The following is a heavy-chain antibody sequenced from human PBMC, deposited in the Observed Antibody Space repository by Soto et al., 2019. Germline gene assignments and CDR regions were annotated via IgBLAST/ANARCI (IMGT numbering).Heavy chain of an antibody. CDR3: ARCSPFQYGDYYYGMDV. CDR2: INPNSGGT. D-gene: IGHD4-17*01. CDR1: GDTFTGYY. J-gene: IGHJ6*02. Sequence: GASVKVSCKASGDTFTGYYMHWVRQAPGQGLEWMGWINPNSGGTNYAQKFQGWVTMTRDTSISTAYMELSRLRSDDTAVYYCARCSPFQYGDYYYGMDVWGQGTTVTVSS. V-gene: IGHV1-2*04.